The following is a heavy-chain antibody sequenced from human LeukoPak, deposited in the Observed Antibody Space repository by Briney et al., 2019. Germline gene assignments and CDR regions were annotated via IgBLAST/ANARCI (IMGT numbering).Heavy chain of an antibody. V-gene: IGHV3-53*01. CDR1: GFTVSNSY. J-gene: IGHJ4*02. D-gene: IGHD7-27*01. Sequence: GGSLRLSCAASGFTVSNSYINWVRQAPGKGLEWVSIIYSGGNTYYADSVKGRFTISRDNSKNTLYLQMNSLRAEDTAVYYCAKAQELGNYEFFLFDYWGQGTLVTVSS. CDR2: IYSGGNT. CDR3: AKAQELGNYEFFLFDY.